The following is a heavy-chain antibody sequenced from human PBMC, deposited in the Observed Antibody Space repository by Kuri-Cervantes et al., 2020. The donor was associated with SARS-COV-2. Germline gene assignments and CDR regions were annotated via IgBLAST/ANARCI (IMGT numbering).Heavy chain of an antibody. J-gene: IGHJ4*02. Sequence: SETLSLTCTVPGYSISSGYYWGWIRQPLGKGLEWIGSIYHSGSTYYNPSLKSRVTISVDTSKNQFSLKLSSVTAADTAVYYCARTVTTTPDYWGQGTLVTVSS. D-gene: IGHD4-11*01. CDR1: GYSISSGYY. CDR3: ARTVTTTPDY. CDR2: IYHSGST. V-gene: IGHV4-38-2*02.